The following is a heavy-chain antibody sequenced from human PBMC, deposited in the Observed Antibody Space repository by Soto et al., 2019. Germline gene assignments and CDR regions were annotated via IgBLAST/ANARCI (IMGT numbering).Heavy chain of an antibody. J-gene: IGHJ6*02. Sequence: SETLSLTCIVSGGSISSNYWSWIRQPPGKGLEWIGYIYYTGSTNFNPSLKNRVIISVDTSKNQFSLKLSSVTAADTAVYYCARSYPNTIFGVVPSRGLDVWGQGTTVTVSS. CDR1: GGSISSNY. V-gene: IGHV4-59*01. CDR2: IYYTGST. CDR3: ARSYPNTIFGVVPSRGLDV. D-gene: IGHD3-3*01.